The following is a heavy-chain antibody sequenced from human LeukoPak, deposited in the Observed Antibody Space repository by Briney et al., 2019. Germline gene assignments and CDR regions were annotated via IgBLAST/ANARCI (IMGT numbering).Heavy chain of an antibody. CDR2: INPNSGGT. D-gene: IGHD2-2*02. CDR3: ARGFGCSSTSCYTRAFDI. V-gene: IGHV1-2*02. Sequence: ASVKVSCKASGYTFTGYYMHWVRQAPGQGLEWMGWINPNSGGTNYAQKFQGRVTMTRDTSISTAYMELSRLRSDDTAVYYCARGFGCSSTSCYTRAFDIWGQGTMVTVSS. J-gene: IGHJ3*02. CDR1: GYTFTGYY.